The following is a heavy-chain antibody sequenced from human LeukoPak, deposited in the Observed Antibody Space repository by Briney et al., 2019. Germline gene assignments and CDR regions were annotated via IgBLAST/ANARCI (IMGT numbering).Heavy chain of an antibody. CDR2: INHSGST. CDR1: GGSFSGYY. D-gene: IGHD3-9*01. J-gene: IGHJ3*02. CDR3: ARGRLRYLDWLFAAFDI. V-gene: IGHV4-34*01. Sequence: SETLSLTCAVYGGSFSGYYWSWIRQPPGKGLEWIGEINHSGSTNYNPSLKSRVTISVDTSKNQFSLKLSSVTAADTAVYYCARGRLRYLDWLFAAFDIWGQGTMVTVSS.